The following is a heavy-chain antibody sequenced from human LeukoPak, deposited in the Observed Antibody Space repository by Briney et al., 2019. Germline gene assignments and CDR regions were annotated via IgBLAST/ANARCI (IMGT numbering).Heavy chain of an antibody. CDR3: TRGKPETVFDS. CDR2: IDHSGST. CDR1: GGSFSGYC. V-gene: IGHV4-34*01. J-gene: IGHJ4*01. Sequence: SETLSLTCSVYGGSFSGYCWSWIRQPPGKGLEWIGEIDHSGSTNYNPSLKTRVTISLDRSKDQFSLKLTSVTAADTAVYYCTRGKPETVFDSWGRGTLVTVSS.